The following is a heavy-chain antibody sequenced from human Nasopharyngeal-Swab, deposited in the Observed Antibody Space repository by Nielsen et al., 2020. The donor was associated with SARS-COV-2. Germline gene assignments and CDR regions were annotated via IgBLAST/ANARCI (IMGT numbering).Heavy chain of an antibody. V-gene: IGHV4-31*02. D-gene: IGHD4-11*01. CDR3: ASAGAGNYGDYFDY. CDR2: IYYSGST. J-gene: IGHJ4*02. Sequence: WIRQPPGKGLEWIGYIYYSGSTYYNPSLKSRVTISVDTSKNQFSLKLSSVTAADTAVYYCASAGAGNYGDYFDYWGQGTLVTVSS.